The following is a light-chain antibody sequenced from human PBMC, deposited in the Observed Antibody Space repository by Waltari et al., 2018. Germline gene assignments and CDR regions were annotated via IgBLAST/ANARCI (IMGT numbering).Light chain of an antibody. Sequence: SFELTQPPSVSVSPGQTARITCSGDAFPNQNTYWYQQKPGQAPLLLIFQDTERPSGIPDRFSGSTSGTTIMVTSSGVLAEDEADYYCQSAASSGLSVVFGGGTKLTV. CDR1: AFPNQN. V-gene: IGLV3-25*03. J-gene: IGLJ2*01. CDR2: QDT. CDR3: QSAASSGLSVV.